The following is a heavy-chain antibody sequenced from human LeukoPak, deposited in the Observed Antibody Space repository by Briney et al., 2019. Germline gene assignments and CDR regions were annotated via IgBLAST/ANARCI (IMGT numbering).Heavy chain of an antibody. D-gene: IGHD1-26*01. V-gene: IGHV4-59*08. CDR1: GDSISSYY. J-gene: IGHJ4*02. CDR3: ATLYSGGSYATDY. Sequence: SETLSLTCALSGDSISSYYWSWIRQPPGKGLEWIGYIHYSGSTNYSTSLKSRVTISVDTSKNQWSLTLTSVTAADTAVYYCATLYSGGSYATDYWGQGTLVTVSS. CDR2: IHYSGST.